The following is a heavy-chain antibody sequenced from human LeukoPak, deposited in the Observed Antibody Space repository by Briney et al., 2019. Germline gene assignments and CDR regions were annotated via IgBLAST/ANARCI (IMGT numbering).Heavy chain of an antibody. CDR1: GGTFSSSP. J-gene: IGHJ3*02. Sequence: ASVKVSCKASGGTFSSSPITWVRQAPGQGLEWMGWISAYNGNTNYAQKLQGRVTMTTGTSTSTAYMELRSLRSDDTAVYYCARDAYCSSTSCYLPPAFDIWGQGTMVTVSS. CDR2: ISAYNGNT. D-gene: IGHD2-2*01. CDR3: ARDAYCSSTSCYLPPAFDI. V-gene: IGHV1-18*01.